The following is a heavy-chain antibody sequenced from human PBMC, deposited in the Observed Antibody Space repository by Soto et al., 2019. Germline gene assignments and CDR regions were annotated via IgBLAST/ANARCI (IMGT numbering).Heavy chain of an antibody. CDR3: ARGPNAVAAAGVDY. CDR1: GGSISSGGYY. CDR2: ISYSGST. J-gene: IGHJ4*02. Sequence: PSETLSLTCTVSGGSISSGGYYWNWIRQHPGKGLEWIGCISYSGSTYYSPSLKSRVTISVDTSENQFSLKLSSVTAADTAVYYCARGPNAVAAAGVDYWGQGTLVTVSS. V-gene: IGHV4-31*03. D-gene: IGHD6-13*01.